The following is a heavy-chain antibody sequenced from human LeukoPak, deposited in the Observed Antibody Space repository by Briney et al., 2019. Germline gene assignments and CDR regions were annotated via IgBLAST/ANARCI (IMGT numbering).Heavy chain of an antibody. D-gene: IGHD2-8*02. CDR3: ARDLTGIDY. V-gene: IGHV3-7*01. Sequence: PGGSLRLSCAASGFTFSSYWMSWVRQAPGKGLEWVANIKQDGSEKYYVGSVKGRFTISRDNAKNLLYLQMNSLRADDTAVYYCARDLTGIDYWGQGTLVTVSX. J-gene: IGHJ4*02. CDR2: IKQDGSEK. CDR1: GFTFSSYW.